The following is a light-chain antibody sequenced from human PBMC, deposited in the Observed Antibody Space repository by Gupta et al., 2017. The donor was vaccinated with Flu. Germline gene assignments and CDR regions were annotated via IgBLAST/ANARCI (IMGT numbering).Light chain of an antibody. J-gene: IGLJ2*01. CDR3: QSYDGGYFVA. V-gene: IGLV6-57*01. CDR2: EVN. CDR1: SGNIASNY. Sequence: CTXSSGNIASNYVQWYQQRPGRSPTPVIYEVNQRPSGVPDRFSGSIDSSSNSASLTISGLKTEDGADYYCQSYDGGYFVAFGGGTKLTVL.